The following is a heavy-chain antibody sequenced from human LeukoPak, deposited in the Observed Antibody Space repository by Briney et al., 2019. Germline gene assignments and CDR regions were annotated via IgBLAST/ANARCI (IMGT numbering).Heavy chain of an antibody. CDR2: INHSGST. Sequence: SETLPLTCAVYGGSFSGYYWSWIRQPPGKGLEWIGEINHSGSTNYNPSLKSRVTISVDTSKNQFSLKLSSVTAADTAVYYCARRTGYYYGSGSRNWFDPWGQGTLVTVSS. D-gene: IGHD3-10*01. J-gene: IGHJ5*02. CDR1: GGSFSGYY. CDR3: ARRTGYYYGSGSRNWFDP. V-gene: IGHV4-34*01.